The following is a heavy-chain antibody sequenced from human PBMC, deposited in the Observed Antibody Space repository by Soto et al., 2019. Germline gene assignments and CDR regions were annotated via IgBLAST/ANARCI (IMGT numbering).Heavy chain of an antibody. D-gene: IGHD1-26*01. CDR3: ARDQLRMVGATIIYYDDMDV. CDR2: ISANNGNT. Sequence: QVQLVQSGAEVKKPGASVKVSCKASGYTFTSYGISWVRQAPGQGLEWMGWISANNGNTNYAQKLQGRVTMTTDTSTRTAYMELRSLRSNDTAVYYCARDQLRMVGATIIYYDDMDVWGQGTTVTVSS. J-gene: IGHJ6*02. CDR1: GYTFTSYG. V-gene: IGHV1-18*01.